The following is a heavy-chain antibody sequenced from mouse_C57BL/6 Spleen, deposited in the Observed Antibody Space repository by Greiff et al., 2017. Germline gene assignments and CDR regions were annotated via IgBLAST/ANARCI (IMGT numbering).Heavy chain of an antibody. CDR3: ARGNYGNYYFDY. Sequence: QVQLQQPGAELVMPGASVKLSCKASGYTFTSYWMHWVKQRPGQGLEWIGEIDPSDSYTNYNQKFKGKSTLTVDKSSSTAYMQLSSLTSEDSAVYYCARGNYGNYYFDYWGQGTTLTVSS. V-gene: IGHV1-69*01. CDR1: GYTFTSYW. J-gene: IGHJ2*01. D-gene: IGHD2-1*01. CDR2: IDPSDSYT.